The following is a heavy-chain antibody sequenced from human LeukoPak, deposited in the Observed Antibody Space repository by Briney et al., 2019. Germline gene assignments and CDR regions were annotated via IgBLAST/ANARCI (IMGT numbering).Heavy chain of an antibody. CDR2: ISTSSSYI. CDR1: GFTFSSYY. CDR3: ARCTTGRTFGSLREIKRSREIDY. J-gene: IGHJ4*02. D-gene: IGHD1-1*01. Sequence: GGSLRLSCAASGFTFSSYYMNWVRQAPGKGLEWVSCISTSSSYIYYADSVKGRFTISRDNAKNSLYLQMNSLRVEDTAVYYCARCTTGRTFGSLREIKRSREIDYWGQGTLVTVSS. V-gene: IGHV3-21*01.